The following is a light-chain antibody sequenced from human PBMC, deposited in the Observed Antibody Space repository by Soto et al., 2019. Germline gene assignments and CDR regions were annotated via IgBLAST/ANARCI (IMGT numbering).Light chain of an antibody. Sequence: QSVLTQPPSASGSPGQSFTISGTGTRSAVGGYNYVSWYQQHPGKAPKFLIFEVSRRPSGVPDRFSGSKSGNTASLTVSGLQADDEADYYCSSYAGSNNPVIFGGGTKLTVL. V-gene: IGLV2-8*01. CDR1: RSAVGGYNY. CDR2: EVS. J-gene: IGLJ2*01. CDR3: SSYAGSNNPVI.